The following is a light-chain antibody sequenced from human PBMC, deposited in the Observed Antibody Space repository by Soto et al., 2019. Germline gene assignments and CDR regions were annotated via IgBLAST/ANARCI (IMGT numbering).Light chain of an antibody. CDR1: QSISSY. V-gene: IGKV1-39*01. CDR2: AAS. Sequence: DIPMTQSPSSLSASVGDRVTITCRASQSISSYLNWYQQKPGKAPKLLIYAASSLQSGVPSRFSGSGSGTDFTLTISSLQPEDFATYYCQQSYSTPLTLGGVTKVDI. CDR3: QQSYSTPLT. J-gene: IGKJ4*01.